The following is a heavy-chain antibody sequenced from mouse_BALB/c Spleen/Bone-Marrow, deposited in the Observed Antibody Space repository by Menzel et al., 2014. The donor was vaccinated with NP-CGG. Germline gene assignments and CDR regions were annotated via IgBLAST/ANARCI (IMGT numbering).Heavy chain of an antibody. Sequence: VQLKQSGPELVKPGASVKISCKASGYSFTGYFMNWVMQSHGKSLEWIGRINPYNGDTFYNQKFKDKATLTIDKSSSTAHMGLRSLASEDSAVYYCARIYDYDRGGWFAYWGQGTLVTVSA. CDR3: ARIYDYDRGGWFAY. D-gene: IGHD2-4*01. J-gene: IGHJ3*01. CDR1: GYSFTGYF. CDR2: INPYNGDT. V-gene: IGHV1-20*02.